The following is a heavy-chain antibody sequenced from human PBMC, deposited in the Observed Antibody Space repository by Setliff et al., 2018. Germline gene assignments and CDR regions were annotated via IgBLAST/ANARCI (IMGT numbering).Heavy chain of an antibody. CDR2: IYPGGSNT. D-gene: IGHD5-18*01. J-gene: IGHJ4*02. Sequence: LGESLKISCKGSGYSFSTYWIGWVRQMPGKGLEWMGIIYPGGSNTAYSPSFQGLLTISADKSINTAYLQWSSLKASDTAMYYCARGRYSSGSTYYFDYWGQGTLVTVSS. V-gene: IGHV5-51*01. CDR1: GYSFSTYW. CDR3: ARGRYSSGSTYYFDY.